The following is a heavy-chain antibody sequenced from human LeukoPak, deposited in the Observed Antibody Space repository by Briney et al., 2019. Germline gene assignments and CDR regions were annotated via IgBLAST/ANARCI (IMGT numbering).Heavy chain of an antibody. CDR2: IYYSGST. CDR3: ARQMDTAMVTGHYYYYMDV. J-gene: IGHJ6*03. D-gene: IGHD5-18*01. V-gene: IGHV4-59*08. CDR1: GGSISGYY. Sequence: SETLSLTCTVSGGSISGYYWSWIRQPPGKGLEWIGYIYYSGSTNYNPSLKSRVTISVDTSKNQFSLKLSSVTAADTAVYYCARQMDTAMVTGHYYYYMDVWGKGTTVTVSS.